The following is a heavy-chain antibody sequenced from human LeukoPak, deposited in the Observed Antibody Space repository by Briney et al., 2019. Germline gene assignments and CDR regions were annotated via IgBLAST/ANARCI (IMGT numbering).Heavy chain of an antibody. CDR3: ARWASISREPGGFFDH. J-gene: IGHJ4*02. D-gene: IGHD1-14*01. CDR2: FCLGRDT. CDR1: GDSVTNDLF. V-gene: IGHV4-38-2*02. Sequence: SETLSLTCTVSGDSVTNDLFWGWVRQPPGKELEWIGSFCLGRDTYYRPSLKSRVTISVDTSKNQFSLNLNSVTAADTAVYYCARWASISREPGGFFDHWGQGTLVTVSS.